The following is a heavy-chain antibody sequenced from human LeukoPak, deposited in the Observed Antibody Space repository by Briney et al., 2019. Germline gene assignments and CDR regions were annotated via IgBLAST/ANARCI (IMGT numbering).Heavy chain of an antibody. CDR2: ISSNGNYI. J-gene: IGHJ4*02. V-gene: IGHV3-21*01. CDR3: ASEYSYGYLDY. Sequence: GGSLRLSCAASGVTFNTYAMNWVRQAPGKGLEWISSISSNGNYIYYADSLKGRFTVSRDNANNSLYVQMIRLRADDTAVYYCASEYSYGYLDYWGQGTLVTVSS. CDR1: GVTFNTYA. D-gene: IGHD5-18*01.